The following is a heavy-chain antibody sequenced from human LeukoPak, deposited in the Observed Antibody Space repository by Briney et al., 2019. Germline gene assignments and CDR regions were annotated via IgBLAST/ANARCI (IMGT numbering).Heavy chain of an antibody. CDR3: ARDGNILTGYYSYYFDY. V-gene: IGHV3-7*01. CDR1: GFTFSSYW. J-gene: IGHJ4*02. D-gene: IGHD3-9*01. Sequence: SGGSLRLSCAAAGFTFSSYWMSWVRQAPGKGLEWVANIKQDGSEKYYVDSVKGRFTISRDNAKNSLYLQMNSLRAEDTAVYYCARDGNILTGYYSYYFDYWGQGTLVTVSS. CDR2: IKQDGSEK.